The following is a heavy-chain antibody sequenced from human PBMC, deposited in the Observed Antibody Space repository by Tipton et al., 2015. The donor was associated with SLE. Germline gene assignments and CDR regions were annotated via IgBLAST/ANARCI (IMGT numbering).Heavy chain of an antibody. Sequence: QVQLVQSGAEVKKPGSSVKVSCKASGGTFSSYTISWVRQAPGQGLEWMGRIIPILGIANYAQKFQGRVTITADKSTSTAYMELSSLRSEDTAVYYCASTEGDMVRGVSGYFQHWGQGTLVTVSS. J-gene: IGHJ1*01. CDR1: GGTFSSYT. CDR3: ASTEGDMVRGVSGYFQH. D-gene: IGHD3-10*01. V-gene: IGHV1-69*09. CDR2: IIPILGIA.